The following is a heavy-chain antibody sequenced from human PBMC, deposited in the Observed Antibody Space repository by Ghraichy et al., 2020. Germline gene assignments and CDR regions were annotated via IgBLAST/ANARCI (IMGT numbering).Heavy chain of an antibody. CDR1: GFIFSRYD. D-gene: IGHD5-24*01. V-gene: IGHV3-30*03. CDR2: ISYDGRNT. Sequence: GGSLRLSCAASGFIFSRYDLNWIRQAPGKGLESVAIISYDGRNTYYADSVEGRFTISRDNSKKTLFLQMNRLRTDDTAVFYCARDSRDLVFDNYSTLDVWGQETEVTGSS. J-gene: IGHJ6*02. CDR3: ARDSRDLVFDNYSTLDV.